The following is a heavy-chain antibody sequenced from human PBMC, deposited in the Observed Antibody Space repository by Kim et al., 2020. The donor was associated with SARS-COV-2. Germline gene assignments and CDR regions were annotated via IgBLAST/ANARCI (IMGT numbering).Heavy chain of an antibody. Sequence: ASVKVSCKVSGHTLTELWIHWVRQAPGEGLQWMGGFNPEDGDTIHAQRFQGRVTITEDTSTDTAYMELSSLRSEDMAVYYCATSFSGSMWDYYSMDGWGQGTKVTVYS. CDR2: FNPEDGDT. D-gene: IGHD3-10*01. J-gene: IGHJ6*02. CDR3: ATSFSGSMWDYYSMDG. CDR1: GHTLTELW. V-gene: IGHV1-24*01.